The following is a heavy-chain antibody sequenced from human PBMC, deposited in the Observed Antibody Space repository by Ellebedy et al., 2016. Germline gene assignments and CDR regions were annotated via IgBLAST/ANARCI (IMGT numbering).Heavy chain of an antibody. Sequence: SETLSLTXSVSGGSISSYYWSWIRQPAGKGLEWIGRIYTSGSTNYNPSLKSRVTMSVDTSKNQFSLKLSSMTAADTAVYYCARDVLYSSRFDYWGQGTLVTVSS. D-gene: IGHD6-13*01. J-gene: IGHJ4*02. CDR1: GGSISSYY. CDR3: ARDVLYSSRFDY. CDR2: IYTSGST. V-gene: IGHV4-4*07.